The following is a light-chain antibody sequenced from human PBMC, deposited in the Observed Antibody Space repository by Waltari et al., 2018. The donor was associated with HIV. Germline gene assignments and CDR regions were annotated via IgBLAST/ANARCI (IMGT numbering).Light chain of an antibody. V-gene: IGLV2-23*02. CDR2: EVT. J-gene: IGLJ3*02. CDR1: SSDVGSYNL. CDR3: CSYAGSSTWV. Sequence: QSALTQPASVPGSPGQSITISCTGTSSDVGSYNLVSWYQQHPGKAPKLMIYEVTKQPSGVSNRFSGSKSGNTASLTISGLQAEDEADYYCCSYAGSSTWVFGGGTKLTVL.